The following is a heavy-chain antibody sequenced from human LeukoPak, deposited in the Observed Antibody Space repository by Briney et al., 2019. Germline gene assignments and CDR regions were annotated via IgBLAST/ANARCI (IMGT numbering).Heavy chain of an antibody. CDR2: ISGSGGST. CDR1: GFTFSSYA. V-gene: IGHV3-23*01. J-gene: IGHJ4*02. CDR3: ARGEGDYYDSSGYYCEFDY. Sequence: GGSLRLCCAASGFTFSSYAMSWVRQAAGKGLEWVSAISGSGGSTYYADSVKGRFTISRDNSKNTLYLQMNSLRAEDTAVYYCARGEGDYYDSSGYYCEFDYWGQGTLVTVSS. D-gene: IGHD3-22*01.